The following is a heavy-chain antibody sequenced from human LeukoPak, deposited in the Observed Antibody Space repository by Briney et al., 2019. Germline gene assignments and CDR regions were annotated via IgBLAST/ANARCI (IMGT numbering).Heavy chain of an antibody. CDR2: ISSSSSTM. Sequence: GGSLRLSCAASGFTFSSYSMNWVRQAPGKGLEWVSYISSSSSTMYYADSVKGRFTISRDNAKNSLYLQMNSLRAEDTAVYYCARTRYYYNSRSYGAPYYFDYWGQGTLVTVSS. CDR1: GFTFSSYS. D-gene: IGHD3-10*01. CDR3: ARTRYYYNSRSYGAPYYFDY. J-gene: IGHJ4*02. V-gene: IGHV3-48*01.